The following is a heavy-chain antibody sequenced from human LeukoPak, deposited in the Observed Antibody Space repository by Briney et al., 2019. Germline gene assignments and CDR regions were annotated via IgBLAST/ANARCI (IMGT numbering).Heavy chain of an antibody. CDR2: ISYGGGTK. D-gene: IGHD2-15*01. CDR3: VRGGQCSGGSCYADYFYYYMDV. J-gene: IGHJ6*03. V-gene: IGHV3-11*04. Sequence: GGSLRLSCAASGFRFSDYYINWIRQAPGKGLEWVSYISYGGGTKHYADSVKGRFTVSRDNAKNSVILQMNSLRDEDTAVYYCVRGGQCSGGSCYADYFYYYMDVWGKGTTVTVSS. CDR1: GFRFSDYY.